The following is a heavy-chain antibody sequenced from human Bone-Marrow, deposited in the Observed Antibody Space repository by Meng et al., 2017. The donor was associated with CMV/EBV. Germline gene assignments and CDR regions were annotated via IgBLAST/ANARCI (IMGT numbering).Heavy chain of an antibody. CDR3: ARRSRSGSGWYVDY. D-gene: IGHD6-19*01. J-gene: IGHJ4*01. V-gene: IGHV4-34*01. CDR2: ISDSGRT. Sequence: CAVYGGSFSAHYWIWIRQPPGKGLEWIGEISDSGRTNYNPSLKSRVTISVDTSKNQFSLKVISMTAADTAVYSCARRSRSGSGWYVDYWGHGTLVTVSS. CDR1: GGSFSAHY.